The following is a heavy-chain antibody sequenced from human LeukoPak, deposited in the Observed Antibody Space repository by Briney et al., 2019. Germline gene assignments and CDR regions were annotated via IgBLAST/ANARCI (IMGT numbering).Heavy chain of an antibody. D-gene: IGHD3-10*01. V-gene: IGHV5-51*01. CDR3: ARQSITMVRGVHYFDY. CDR2: IYPGDSDT. J-gene: IGHJ4*02. CDR1: GSSFTSYW. Sequence: GESLKISCKGSGSSFTSYWIGWVRQMPGKGLERIGIIYPGDSDTRYSPSFQGQVTISADKSISTAYLQWSSLKASDTAMYYCARQSITMVRGVHYFDYWGQGTLVTVSS.